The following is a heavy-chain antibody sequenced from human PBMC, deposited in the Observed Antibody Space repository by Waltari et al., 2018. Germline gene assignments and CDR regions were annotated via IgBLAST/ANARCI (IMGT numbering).Heavy chain of an antibody. D-gene: IGHD1-26*01. CDR2: MYYSGYT. CDR1: GGSIRGGTYY. J-gene: IGHJ3*01. Sequence: QVQLQESGPGLVKPSQTLSLTCTVSGGSIRGGTYYWSWIRQPAGKGLEWIGHMYYSGYTYYNPSLKSRVTISVDTSKNSFSLKLSSVTAADTGIYYCARDDVGAPDAFDVWGQGAMVTVSS. CDR3: ARDDVGAPDAFDV. V-gene: IGHV4-61*09.